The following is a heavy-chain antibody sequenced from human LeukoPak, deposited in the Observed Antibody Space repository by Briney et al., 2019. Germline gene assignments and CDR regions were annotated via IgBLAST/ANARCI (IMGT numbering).Heavy chain of an antibody. Sequence: PGRSLRLSCAASGFTFSSYAMPWVRQAPGKGLEWVAVISYDGSNKYYADSVKGRFTISRDNSKNTLYLQMNSLRAEDTAVYYCARESDSSGYLFDYWGQGTLVTVSS. D-gene: IGHD3-22*01. CDR1: GFTFSSYA. CDR3: ARESDSSGYLFDY. CDR2: ISYDGSNK. J-gene: IGHJ4*02. V-gene: IGHV3-30*04.